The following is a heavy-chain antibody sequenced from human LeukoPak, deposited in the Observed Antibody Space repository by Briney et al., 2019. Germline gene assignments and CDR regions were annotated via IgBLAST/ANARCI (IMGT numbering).Heavy chain of an antibody. Sequence: QPGGSLRLSCAASGFTFSNYEMNWVRQAPGKGLEWVSYISGSGATIYYADSVKGRFTISRDNAKNSLYLQMNSLRAEDTAVYYCARDSGFCTNANCHLFDYWGQGTLVTVSS. CDR2: ISGSGATI. V-gene: IGHV3-48*03. CDR1: GFTFSNYE. J-gene: IGHJ4*02. CDR3: ARDSGFCTNANCHLFDY. D-gene: IGHD2-8*01.